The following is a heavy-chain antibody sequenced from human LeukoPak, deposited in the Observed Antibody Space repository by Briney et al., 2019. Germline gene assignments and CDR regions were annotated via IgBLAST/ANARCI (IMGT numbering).Heavy chain of an antibody. CDR2: ISTQSGNT. CDR3: ARGAYGDK. V-gene: IGHV1-18*01. Sequence: ASVKVSCKASGYTFTSYGISWVRQAPGQGLEWMEWISTQSGNTNYAQKVQGRLTLTTDRSTNTAYMELRSLRSDDTAVYYCARGAYGDKWGQGTMVTVSS. CDR1: GYTFTSYG. J-gene: IGHJ4*02. D-gene: IGHD4-17*01.